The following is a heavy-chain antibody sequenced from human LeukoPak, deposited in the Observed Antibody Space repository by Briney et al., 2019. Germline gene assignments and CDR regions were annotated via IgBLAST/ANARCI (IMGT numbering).Heavy chain of an antibody. CDR2: FYYSGSI. V-gene: IGHV4-59*08. J-gene: IGHJ5*02. Sequence: SETLSLTCTVSGGPLSNYYWSWIRQPPGKGLEWIGYFYYSGSINYNPSLKSRVTISLDTSKNQFSLKLSSVTAADTAVYYCARSRSSSWYWFDPWGQGTLVTVSS. CDR1: GGPLSNYY. D-gene: IGHD6-13*01. CDR3: ARSRSSSWYWFDP.